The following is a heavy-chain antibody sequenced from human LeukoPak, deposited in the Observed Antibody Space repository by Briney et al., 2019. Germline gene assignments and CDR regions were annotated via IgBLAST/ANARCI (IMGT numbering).Heavy chain of an antibody. CDR2: IYPGDSDT. J-gene: IGHJ5*02. CDR3: ASNYDILTGPFDP. CDR1: GYSFTSYW. D-gene: IGHD3-9*01. Sequence: GESLKISCKGSGYSFTSYWIGWVRQMPGKGLGWMGIIYPGDSDTRYSPSFQGQVTISADKSISTAYLQWSSLKASDTAMYYCASNYDILTGPFDPWGQGTLVTVSS. V-gene: IGHV5-51*01.